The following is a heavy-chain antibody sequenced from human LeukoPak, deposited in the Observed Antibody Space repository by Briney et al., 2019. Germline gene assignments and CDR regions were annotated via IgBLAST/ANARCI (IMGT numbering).Heavy chain of an antibody. CDR3: ARGYSRGWYYFDY. J-gene: IGHJ4*02. V-gene: IGHV3-13*01. Sequence: GGSLILSCAASGFTFSSYDIHWVRQATGKGLEWVSAIGPSGDTYYPGSVKGRFTISRDNAKNSLYLQMNGLRAGDTAVYYCARGYSRGWYYFDYWGQGTLVTVSS. CDR2: IGPSGDT. D-gene: IGHD6-19*01. CDR1: GFTFSSYD.